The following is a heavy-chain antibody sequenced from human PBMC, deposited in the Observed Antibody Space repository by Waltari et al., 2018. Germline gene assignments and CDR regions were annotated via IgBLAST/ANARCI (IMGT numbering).Heavy chain of an antibody. J-gene: IGHJ6*02. V-gene: IGHV3-66*02. CDR1: GFTVGNNQ. CDR3: ARKTDTVIQGLWGDV. D-gene: IGHD1-26*01. CDR2: IYSAGST. Sequence: EVQLVESGGGLVQPGGSLRLSCAASGFTVGNNQMSWVRQAPGKGLEWVSLIYSAGSTDYADSVKGRFTISRDSSKNTLYLQMNSLRAEDTAVYYCARKTDTVIQGLWGDVWGQGTTVTVSS.